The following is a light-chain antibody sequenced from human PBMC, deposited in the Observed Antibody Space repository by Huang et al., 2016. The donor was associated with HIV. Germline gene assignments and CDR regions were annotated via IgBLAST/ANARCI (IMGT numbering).Light chain of an antibody. V-gene: IGKV3-15*01. J-gene: IGKJ1*01. Sequence: VLLTQSPDTLSVSPGEGASLSCRASQSLSNLAWYQQTPGQAPRLLIYGASTMATGIPARFSGSGSGTEFTLTISSLQSEDFAVYYCQYRGTFGQGTKVEIK. CDR2: GAS. CDR1: QSLSN. CDR3: QYRGT.